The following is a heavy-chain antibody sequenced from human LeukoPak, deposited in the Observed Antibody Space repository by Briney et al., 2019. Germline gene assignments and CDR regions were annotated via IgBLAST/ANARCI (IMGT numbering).Heavy chain of an antibody. CDR3: ARVLGYQRGAWLDP. D-gene: IGHD2-2*01. Sequence: PSETLSHTCAVYGGSFSGYYWSWIRQPPGKGLEWIGEINHSGSTNYNPSLKSRVTISVDTSKNQFSLKLSSVTAADTAVYYCARVLGYQRGAWLDPWGQGTLVTVSS. CDR1: GGSFSGYY. V-gene: IGHV4-34*01. CDR2: INHSGST. J-gene: IGHJ5*02.